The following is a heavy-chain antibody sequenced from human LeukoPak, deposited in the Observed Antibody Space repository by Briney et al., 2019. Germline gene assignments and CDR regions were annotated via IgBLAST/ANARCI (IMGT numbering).Heavy chain of an antibody. D-gene: IGHD3-9*01. CDR1: GFTFSTYW. CDR2: IKQDGREK. Sequence: GSLRLSCAASGFTFSTYWMSWVRQAPGKGLEWVANIKQDGREKYYVDSVKGRFTISRDNAKNSLYLQMNSLRAEDTAVYYCARVEDYDILTGFDYWGQGTLVTVSS. CDR3: ARVEDYDILTGFDY. J-gene: IGHJ4*02. V-gene: IGHV3-7*01.